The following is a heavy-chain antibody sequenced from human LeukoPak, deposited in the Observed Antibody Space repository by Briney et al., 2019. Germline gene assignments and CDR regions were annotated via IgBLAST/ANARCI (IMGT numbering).Heavy chain of an antibody. CDR3: ARHGTSGTNLNWFDP. Sequence: SETLSLTCAVYGGALSDYYWSWIRQPPGKGLEWIGEINHSGSTNYNPSLKSRVTISVDTSKNQFSLKLSSVTAADTAVYYCARHGTSGTNLNWFDPWGQGTLVTVSS. CDR1: GGALSDYY. J-gene: IGHJ5*02. V-gene: IGHV4-34*01. D-gene: IGHD1-1*01. CDR2: INHSGST.